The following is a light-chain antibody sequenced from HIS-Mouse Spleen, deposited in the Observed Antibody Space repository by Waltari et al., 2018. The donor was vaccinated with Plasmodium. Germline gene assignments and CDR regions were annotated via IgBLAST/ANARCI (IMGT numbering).Light chain of an antibody. J-gene: IGKJ3*01. CDR3: QQYGNLPPAFT. CDR2: DAS. CDR1: QDISNY. Sequence: DIQMTQSPSSLSASVGDRVTITCQASQDISNYLNWYQQKPGKAPKLLIYDASKLETGVPSRFSGSGSGTDFTFTISSLQPEDIATYYCQQYGNLPPAFTFGPGTKVDIK. V-gene: IGKV1-33*01.